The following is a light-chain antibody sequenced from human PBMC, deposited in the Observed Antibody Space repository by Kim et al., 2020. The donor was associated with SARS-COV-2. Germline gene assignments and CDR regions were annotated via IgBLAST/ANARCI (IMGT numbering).Light chain of an antibody. V-gene: IGLV3-21*04. CDR2: YDS. CDR1: NIGSKS. CDR3: QVWDRSSDRPV. Sequence: SYELTQPPSVSVSPGKTARITCGGNNIGSKSVHWYQQKPGQAPVLVIYYDSDRPSGIPARFSGSNSGNTATLTISRVEAGDEADYYCQVWDRSSDRPVFGGGTQLTVL. J-gene: IGLJ3*02.